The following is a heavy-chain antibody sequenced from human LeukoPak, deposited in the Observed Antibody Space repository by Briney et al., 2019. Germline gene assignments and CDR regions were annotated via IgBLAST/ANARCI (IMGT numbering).Heavy chain of an antibody. CDR3: AKDQGGIQLLSGWHYYYGMDV. CDR2: ISGSGGST. CDR1: GFTFSSYA. V-gene: IGHV3-23*01. D-gene: IGHD5-18*01. J-gene: IGHJ6*02. Sequence: GGSLRLSCAASGFTFSSYAMSWVRQAPGKGLEWVSAISGSGGSTYYADSVKGRFTISRDNSKNTLYLQMNSLRAEDTAVYYCAKDQGGIQLLSGWHYYYGMDVWGQGTTVTVSS.